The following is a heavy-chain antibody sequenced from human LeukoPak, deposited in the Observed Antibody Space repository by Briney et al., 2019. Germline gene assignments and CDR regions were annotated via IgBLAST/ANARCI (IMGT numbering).Heavy chain of an antibody. CDR3: ARGGTLFTYFDS. V-gene: IGHV4-4*07. J-gene: IGHJ4*02. CDR1: GVSTSDYY. Sequence: PSETLSLTCSVSGVSTSDYYWSWIRQPAGQGLEWLGRIYYTGNTAYNPSLESRLTMSLDTAKNQFSLKVTSVTAADTAVYYCARGGTLFTYFDSWGQGTLVTVSS. D-gene: IGHD3-10*02. CDR2: IYYTGNT.